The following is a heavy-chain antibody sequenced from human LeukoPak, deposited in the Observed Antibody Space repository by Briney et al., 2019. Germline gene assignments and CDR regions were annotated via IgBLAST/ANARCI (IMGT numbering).Heavy chain of an antibody. CDR1: GGSISSSSYY. D-gene: IGHD6-25*01. CDR2: IYYSGST. J-gene: IGHJ4*02. V-gene: IGHV4-61*05. Sequence: SETLSLTCTVSGGSISSSSYYWSWIRQPPGKGLEWIGYIYYSGSTNYNPSLKSRVTISVDTSKNQFSLKLSSVTAADTAVYYCARPARGHGYFDYWGQGTLVTVSS. CDR3: ARPARGHGYFDY.